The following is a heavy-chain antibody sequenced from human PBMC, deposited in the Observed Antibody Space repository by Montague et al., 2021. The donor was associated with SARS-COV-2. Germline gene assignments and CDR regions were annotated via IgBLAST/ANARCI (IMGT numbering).Heavy chain of an antibody. D-gene: IGHD4-17*01. Sequence: TLSLTCTVSGGSIRSGSYYWSWIRQPAGKGLEWIERIYSSGSTNYNPSLKSRVTMSVDTSKNQFSLKVSSVTVADTAVYYCARDYGDYSYYYGLDVWGQGTTVTVSS. CDR3: ARDYGDYSYYYGLDV. V-gene: IGHV4-61*02. CDR2: IYSSGST. J-gene: IGHJ6*02. CDR1: GGSIRSGSYY.